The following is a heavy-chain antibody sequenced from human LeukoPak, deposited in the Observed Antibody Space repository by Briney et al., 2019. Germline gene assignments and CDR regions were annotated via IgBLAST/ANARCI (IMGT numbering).Heavy chain of an antibody. Sequence: TGGSLRLSCAASGFTFDDYAMHWVRQAPGKGLEWVSGISWNSGSIGYADSVKGRFTISGDNAKNSLYLQMNSLRAEDMALYYCAKALYYYDGAFDIWGQGTMVTVSS. J-gene: IGHJ3*02. CDR3: AKALYYYDGAFDI. CDR1: GFTFDDYA. D-gene: IGHD3-22*01. CDR2: ISWNSGSI. V-gene: IGHV3-9*03.